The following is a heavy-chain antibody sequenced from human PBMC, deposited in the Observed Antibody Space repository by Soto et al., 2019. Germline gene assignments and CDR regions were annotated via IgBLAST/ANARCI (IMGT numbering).Heavy chain of an antibody. CDR2: VTHSGST. D-gene: IGHD2-2*01. J-gene: IGHJ4*02. Sequence: QVQLQQWGAGLLKASKTLSLTCAVYGGSFSGHYWSWIRQPPGKELEWIGEVTHSGSTNSNPSLKSRVTISADTSKNQVPLKMSSVTAADTALYYCARGASMIVEVHLDAPDKYYFDSWGQGTLVTVSS. V-gene: IGHV4-34*01. CDR1: GGSFSGHY. CDR3: ARGASMIVEVHLDAPDKYYFDS.